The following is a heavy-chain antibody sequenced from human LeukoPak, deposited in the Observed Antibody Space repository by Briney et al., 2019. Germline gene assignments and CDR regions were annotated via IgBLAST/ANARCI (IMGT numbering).Heavy chain of an antibody. D-gene: IGHD6-13*01. CDR3: ARVIAAAGTIDY. CDR1: GGSISSSTYY. J-gene: IGHJ4*02. Sequence: SETLSLTCTVSGGSISSSTYYWGWIRQPPGKGLEWIGTTYYNPSLKSRVTISVDTSTNQVSLKLSSVTAADTAVYYCARVIAAAGTIDYWGQGTLVTVSS. V-gene: IGHV4-39*07. CDR2: T.